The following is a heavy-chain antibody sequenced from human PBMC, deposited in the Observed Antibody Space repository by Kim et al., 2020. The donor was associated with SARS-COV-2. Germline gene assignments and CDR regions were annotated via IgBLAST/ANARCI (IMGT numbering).Heavy chain of an antibody. J-gene: IGHJ3*02. Sequence: CQGRVTITADESTSTAYMELSSLRSEDTAVYYCARAVTAYGDYVGEAFDIWGQGTMVTVSS. CDR3: ARAVTAYGDYVGEAFDI. D-gene: IGHD4-17*01. V-gene: IGHV1-69*01.